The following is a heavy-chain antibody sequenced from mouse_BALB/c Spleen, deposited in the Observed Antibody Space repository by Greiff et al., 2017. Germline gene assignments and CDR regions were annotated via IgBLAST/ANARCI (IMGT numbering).Heavy chain of an antibody. J-gene: IGHJ1*01. CDR2: ISSGSSTI. CDR1: GFTFSSFG. Sequence: EVKLVESGGGLVQPGGSLTLSCAASGFTFSSFGMHWVRQAPEKGLEWVAYISSGSSTIYYADTVKGRFTISRDNPKNTLFLQMTSLRSEDTAMYYCARDPNYYGSSYGYFDVWGAGTTVTVSS. V-gene: IGHV5-17*02. D-gene: IGHD1-1*01. CDR3: ARDPNYYGSSYGYFDV.